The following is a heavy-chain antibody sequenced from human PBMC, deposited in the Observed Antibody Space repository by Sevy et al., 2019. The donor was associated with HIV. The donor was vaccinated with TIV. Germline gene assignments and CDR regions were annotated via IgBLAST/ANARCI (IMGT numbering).Heavy chain of an antibody. CDR2: IYWDDDK. CDR3: AHIEYQPPLSYYFDY. Sequence: SGPTLVKPTQTLTLTCTFSGFSLSTSGVGVGWIRQPPGKALEWLALIYWDDDKRYSPSLKSRLTITKETSKHQVVLTMTNMDPVDTATYYCAHIEYQPPLSYYFDYWGQGTLVTVSS. CDR1: GFSLSTSGVG. V-gene: IGHV2-5*02. J-gene: IGHJ4*02. D-gene: IGHD3-16*02.